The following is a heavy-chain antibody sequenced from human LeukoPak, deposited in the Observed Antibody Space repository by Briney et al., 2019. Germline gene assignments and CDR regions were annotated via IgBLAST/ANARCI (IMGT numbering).Heavy chain of an antibody. D-gene: IGHD5-24*01. CDR3: ARGNYGLDV. J-gene: IGHJ6*02. V-gene: IGHV3-11*01. CDR2: ITGSGSST. Sequence: GGSLRLSCAASGFTFSGYYMTWIRQAPGKGLEWVSYITGSGSSTSYADSVQGRFTISRDNAKNSLFLQMDTLGADDTAVYYCARGNYGLDVWGQGTTVTVS. CDR1: GFTFSGYY.